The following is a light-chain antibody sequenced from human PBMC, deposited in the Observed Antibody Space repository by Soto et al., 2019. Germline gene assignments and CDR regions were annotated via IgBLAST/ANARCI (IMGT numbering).Light chain of an antibody. CDR3: ATWDDSLIGWE. Sequence: QSVLTQPPSVSGTPGQRVTISCSGSSSNIGSNTVNWYQQFPGTAPKLLIYSNNQWPSGVPDRFSGSKSGTSASLAISGLQSEDEADYYCATWDDSLIGWEFGRGTKLTVL. V-gene: IGLV1-44*01. J-gene: IGLJ3*02. CDR2: SNN. CDR1: SSNIGSNT.